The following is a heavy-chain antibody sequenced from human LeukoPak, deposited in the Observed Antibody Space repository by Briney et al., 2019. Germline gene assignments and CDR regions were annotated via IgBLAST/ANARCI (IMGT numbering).Heavy chain of an antibody. CDR1: GFTFSGYS. J-gene: IGHJ4*02. CDR2: IDSSSGTI. Sequence: GGSLRLSCAASGFTFSGYSMNWVRLAPGKGLEWVSYIDSSSGTIDYTDSVKGRFTISRDNAKNSLYLQMNSLRAEDTAVYYCARARNYYDSSGYYRYVDYWGQGTLVTVSS. CDR3: ARARNYYDSSGYYRYVDY. D-gene: IGHD3-22*01. V-gene: IGHV3-48*01.